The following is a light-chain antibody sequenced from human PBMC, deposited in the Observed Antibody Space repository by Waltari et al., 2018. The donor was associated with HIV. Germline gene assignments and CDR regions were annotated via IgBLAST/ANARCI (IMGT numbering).Light chain of an antibody. CDR3: ATWDDNLSGWV. Sequence: QSVLTQPPSASATPGQGVTISCSGTNSNIGKNYVYWYQNLPRQDSKVLIYRNNYRPSGVPDRFSGSKSGTSASLASSGLRSEDEADYYCATWDDNLSGWVFGGGTKLTVL. CDR2: RNN. V-gene: IGLV1-47*01. J-gene: IGLJ3*02. CDR1: NSNIGKNY.